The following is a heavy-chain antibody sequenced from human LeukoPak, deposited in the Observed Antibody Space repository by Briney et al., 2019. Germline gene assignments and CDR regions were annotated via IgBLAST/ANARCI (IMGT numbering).Heavy chain of an antibody. CDR3: ARSLYTIFGVVRSYYFDY. V-gene: IGHV3-11*01. CDR1: GLTFSDYY. D-gene: IGHD3-3*01. Sequence: PGGSLRLSCAASGLTFSDYYMSWIRQAPGKGLEWVSYISSSGSTIYYADSVKGRFTISRDNAKNSLYLQMNSLRAEDTAVYYCARSLYTIFGVVRSYYFDYWGQGTLVTVSS. J-gene: IGHJ4*02. CDR2: ISSSGSTI.